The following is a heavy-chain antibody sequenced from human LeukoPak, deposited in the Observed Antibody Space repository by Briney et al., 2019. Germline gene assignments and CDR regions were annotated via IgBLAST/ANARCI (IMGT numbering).Heavy chain of an antibody. CDR1: GFTFISYS. J-gene: IGHJ5*02. CDR3: AREISDDILTGYYTGYIWFDP. CDR2: ISSSSSYI. V-gene: IGHV3-21*01. Sequence: PGGSLSLFCAASGFTFISYSMNWVRQAPGKGLEWVSSISSSSSYIYYADSVKGRFTISRDNAKNSLYLQMNSLRAEDTAVYYCAREISDDILTGYYTGYIWFDPWGQGALVTVSS. D-gene: IGHD3-9*01.